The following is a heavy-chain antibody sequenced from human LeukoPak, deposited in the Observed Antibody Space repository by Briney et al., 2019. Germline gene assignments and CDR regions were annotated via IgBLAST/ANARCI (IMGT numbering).Heavy chain of an antibody. V-gene: IGHV1-2*02. J-gene: IGHJ4*02. CDR1: GYTFTGYY. CDR3: ARCRDYDFWSGYTDY. CDR2: INPNSGGT. Sequence: ASVKVSCKASGYTFTGYYMHWVRQAPGQGLEWMGWINPNSGGTNYAQKFQGRVTMTRDTSISTAYMELSRLRSDDTAVYYCARCRDYDFWSGYTDYWGQGTLVTLSS. D-gene: IGHD3-3*01.